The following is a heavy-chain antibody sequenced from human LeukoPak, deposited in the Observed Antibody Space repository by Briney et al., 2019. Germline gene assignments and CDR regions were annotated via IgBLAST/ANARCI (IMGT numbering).Heavy chain of an antibody. J-gene: IGHJ5*02. CDR3: ARGYDILTGYP. V-gene: IGHV4-59*01. D-gene: IGHD3-9*01. CDR1: GGSISSYY. CDR2: IYYSGST. Sequence: SETLSLTCTVSGGSISSYYWSWIRQPPGKGLEWIGYIYYSGSTNYNPSLKSRVTISVDTSKNQFSLKLSSVTAADTAVYYCARGYDILTGYPWGQGTLVTVSS.